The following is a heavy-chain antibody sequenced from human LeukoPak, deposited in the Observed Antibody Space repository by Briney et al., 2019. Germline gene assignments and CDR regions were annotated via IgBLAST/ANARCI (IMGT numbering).Heavy chain of an antibody. V-gene: IGHV1-69*01. CDR2: IIPIFVTT. CDR3: ATEGTPGIAAAGSYYYYGMDV. Sequence: ASVKLSCNASGGTFSSYAISWVRHAPGQGLEWMGGIIPIFVTTNYAQKFQGRVTITADESTSTAYMELSSLRSEDTAVYYCATEGTPGIAAAGSYYYYGMDVWGQGTTVTVSS. CDR1: GGTFSSYA. D-gene: IGHD6-13*01. J-gene: IGHJ6*02.